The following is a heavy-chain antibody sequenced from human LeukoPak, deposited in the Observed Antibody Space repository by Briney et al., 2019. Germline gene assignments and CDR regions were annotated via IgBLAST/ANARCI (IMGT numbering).Heavy chain of an antibody. D-gene: IGHD3-10*01. CDR3: AREDADYYGSGSYYTRDNWFDP. CDR1: GFTFSSYS. V-gene: IGHV3-48*04. Sequence: GGSLRLSCAASGFTFSSYSMNWVRQAPGKGLEWVSYISSSSSTIYYADSVKGRFTISRDNAKNSLYLQMNSLRAEDTAVYYCAREDADYYGSGSYYTRDNWFDPWGQGTLVTVSS. CDR2: ISSSSSTI. J-gene: IGHJ5*02.